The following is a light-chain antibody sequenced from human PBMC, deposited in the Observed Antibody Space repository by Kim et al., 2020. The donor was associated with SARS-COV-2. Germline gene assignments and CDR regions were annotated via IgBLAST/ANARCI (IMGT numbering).Light chain of an antibody. Sequence: SYELTQPPSVSVAPGKTARITCGGNNIGSNSVHWYQQKPGQGPVLVMKYDRDRPSGIPGRISGSNSGNTATLTITRVEAGDEADYYCQVWDNYSDHVVFGGGTKLIVL. CDR2: YDR. CDR1: NIGSNS. J-gene: IGLJ2*01. V-gene: IGLV3-21*04. CDR3: QVWDNYSDHVV.